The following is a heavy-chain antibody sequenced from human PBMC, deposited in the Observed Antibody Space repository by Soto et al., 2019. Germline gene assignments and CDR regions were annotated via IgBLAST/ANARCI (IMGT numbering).Heavy chain of an antibody. CDR1: GFTFSSYG. D-gene: IGHD3-22*01. J-gene: IGHJ3*02. V-gene: IGHV3-30*18. CDR2: ISCDGTNK. CDR3: AKPASPRCYSVFDAFDI. Sequence: VGALRLSCEASGFTFSSYGMHWVRQAPGKGLEWVAVISCDGTNKYYADSVKGRFTISRDNSKNTLYLQMNSLRAEDTAVYYCAKPASPRCYSVFDAFDIWGQGTMVTVSS.